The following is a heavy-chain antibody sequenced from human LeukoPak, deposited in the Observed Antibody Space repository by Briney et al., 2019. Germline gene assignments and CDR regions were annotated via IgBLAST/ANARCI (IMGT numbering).Heavy chain of an antibody. CDR2: ISYDGRHK. CDR1: GFTFSTYA. D-gene: IGHD6-13*01. Sequence: GGSLRLSCVAYGFTFSTYALHWVRQAPGKGLEWVAVISYDGRHKYYADSVKGRCTIPRDNSKNTVYLQMTSLRAEDTAVYYCVRTRREAAIHNAFDIWGQGTMVTVSS. J-gene: IGHJ3*02. CDR3: VRTRREAAIHNAFDI. V-gene: IGHV3-30*04.